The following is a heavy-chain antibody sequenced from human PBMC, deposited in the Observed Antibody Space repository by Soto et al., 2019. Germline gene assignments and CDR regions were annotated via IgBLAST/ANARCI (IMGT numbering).Heavy chain of an antibody. CDR3: AVTVTGSRSPLAH. V-gene: IGHV1-69*06. J-gene: IGHJ4*02. CDR1: GGTFSSNA. CDR2: IIPIYASP. Sequence: QVQLVQSGAEVKKPGSSVKVSRKASGGTFSSNAISWVRQAPGQGLEWMGGIIPIYASPNYAQNFQGRVTVTADKARITAYLELCRLKFADSAIYYCAVTVTGSRSPLAHWGRGTLVIVSS. D-gene: IGHD3-10*01.